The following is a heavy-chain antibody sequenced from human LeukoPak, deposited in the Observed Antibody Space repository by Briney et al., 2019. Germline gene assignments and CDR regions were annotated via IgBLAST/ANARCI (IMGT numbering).Heavy chain of an antibody. V-gene: IGHV1-2*06. D-gene: IGHD4-17*01. J-gene: IGHJ4*02. Sequence: ASVKVSCKASGYTFTGYYMHWVRQAPGQGLEWMGRINPNSGGTNYAQKFQGRVTMTRDTSISTAYMELSRLRSDDTAVYYCTRGAQVSTVMLPWGQETLVTVSS. CDR3: TRGAQVSTVMLP. CDR1: GYTFTGYY. CDR2: INPNSGGT.